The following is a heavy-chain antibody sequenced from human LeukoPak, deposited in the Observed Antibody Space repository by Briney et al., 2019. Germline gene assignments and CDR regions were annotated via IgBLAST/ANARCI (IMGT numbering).Heavy chain of an antibody. CDR3: ARGDLYYYDSSGGDY. D-gene: IGHD3-22*01. V-gene: IGHV3-21*01. CDR2: ISSSSSYI. CDR1: GFTFSSYS. J-gene: IGHJ4*02. Sequence: GGSLRLSCAASGFTFSSYSMNWVRQAPGKGLEWVSSISSSSSYIYYADSVKGRFTISRDNAKNSLYLQMNSLRAEDTAVYYCARGDLYYYDSSGGDYWGQGTLVTVSS.